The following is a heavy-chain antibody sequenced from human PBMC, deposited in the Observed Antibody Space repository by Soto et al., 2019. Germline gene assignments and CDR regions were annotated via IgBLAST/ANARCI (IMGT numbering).Heavy chain of an antibody. CDR2: IIPILGIA. D-gene: IGHD1-7*01. CDR3: ARDRKGTGTTGYYYYYYMDV. CDR1: GGTFSSYT. V-gene: IGHV1-69*08. Sequence: QLQLVQSGAEVKKPGSSVKVSCKASGGTFSSYTISWVRQAPGQGLEWMGRIIPILGIANYAQKFQGRVTITADKSTSTAYMELSSLRSEDTAVYYCARDRKGTGTTGYYYYYYMDVWGKGTTVTVSS. J-gene: IGHJ6*03.